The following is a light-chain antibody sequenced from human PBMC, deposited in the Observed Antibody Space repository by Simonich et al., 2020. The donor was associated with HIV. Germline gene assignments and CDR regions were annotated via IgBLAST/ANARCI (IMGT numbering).Light chain of an antibody. J-gene: IGKJ4*01. V-gene: IGKV1-8*01. CDR1: QTIYSY. CDR2: AAS. CDR3: QQYYAYPLS. Sequence: AIRMTQSPSSLSASTGDRVTITCRASQTIYSYLAWYQQKPGKAPNLLIYAASTLQSGVPSRFTGSGSWTNFTLTISCLQSEDFAHYYCQQYYAYPLSFGGGTKVEIK.